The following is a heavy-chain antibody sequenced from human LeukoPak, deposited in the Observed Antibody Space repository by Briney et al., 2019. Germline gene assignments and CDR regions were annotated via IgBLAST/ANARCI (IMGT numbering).Heavy chain of an antibody. J-gene: IGHJ4*02. CDR3: AKDWSYSSSFFHY. V-gene: IGHV3-30*18. D-gene: IGHD6-13*01. CDR2: ISYDGKNK. Sequence: GGSLRLSCAASGFSLSTHGMHWVRQSPGKGLEGVAVISYDGKNKDYTESVKGRFTISRDNANNMLYLQMNSLRPEDTAVYYCAKDWSYSSSFFHYWGQGALVTVSS. CDR1: GFSLSTHG.